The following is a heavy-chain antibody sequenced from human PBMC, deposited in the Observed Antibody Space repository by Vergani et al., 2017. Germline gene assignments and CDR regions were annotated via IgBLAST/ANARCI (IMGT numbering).Heavy chain of an antibody. V-gene: IGHV4-34*01. J-gene: IGHJ4*02. CDR2: INHSGST. CDR3: ARGFASVVAADY. CDR1: GGSFSGYY. D-gene: IGHD2-15*01. Sequence: QVQLQQWGAGLLKPSETLSLTCAVYGGSFSGYYWSWIRQPPGKGLEWIGEINHSGSTNSNPSLKSRVTISVDTSKNQFSLKLSSVTAADTAVYYCARGFASVVAADYWGQGTLVTVSS.